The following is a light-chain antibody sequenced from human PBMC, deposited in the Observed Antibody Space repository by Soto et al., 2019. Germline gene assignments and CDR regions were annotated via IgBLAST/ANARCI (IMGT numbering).Light chain of an antibody. CDR3: QQYNNWPFS. J-gene: IGKJ5*01. CDR1: QTINNN. Sequence: VMTQAPATLSVSPGERATLSCRASQTINNNVAWYQLKDGQVPRLVIYGASTRATDIPARFSGSGSETDFTLTISGLRSEDSAVYFCQQYNNWPFSFGQGTRLEIK. V-gene: IGKV3-15*01. CDR2: GAS.